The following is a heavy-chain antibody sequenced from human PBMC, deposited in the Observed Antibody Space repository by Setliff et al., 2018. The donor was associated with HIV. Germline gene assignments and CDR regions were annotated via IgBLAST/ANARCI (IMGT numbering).Heavy chain of an antibody. J-gene: IGHJ4*02. V-gene: IGHV1-18*01. D-gene: IGHD6-13*01. CDR2: ISAYNGNT. Sequence: ASVKVSCKASGYTFTSYGISWVRQAPGQGLEWMGWISAYNGNTNYAQKLQGRVTMTTDTSTSTAYMELSRLRSDDTAVYYCARGFRFRGIAAAAAFDYWGQGTLVTVSS. CDR1: GYTFTSYG. CDR3: ARGFRFRGIAAAAAFDY.